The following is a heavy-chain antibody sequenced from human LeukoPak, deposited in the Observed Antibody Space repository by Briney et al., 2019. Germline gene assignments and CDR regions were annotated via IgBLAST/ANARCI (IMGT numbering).Heavy chain of an antibody. Sequence: GGSLRLSCAASGFSFSNYGMSWVRQAPGKGLEGVANIKQDGTEKYYVDSVKGRFTISRYNAKKSLYLQMNSLRVEDTAVYYCAKLAKYFYGSETYYFFEHWGQGNPVTASS. CDR2: IKQDGTEK. CDR1: GFSFSNYG. V-gene: IGHV3-7*01. J-gene: IGHJ4*02. D-gene: IGHD3-10*01. CDR3: AKLAKYFYGSETYYFFEH.